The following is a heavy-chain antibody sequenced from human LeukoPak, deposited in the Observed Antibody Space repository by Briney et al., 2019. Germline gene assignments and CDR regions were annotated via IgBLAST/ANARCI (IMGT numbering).Heavy chain of an antibody. CDR3: ARGNYYDSSGLDWFDP. V-gene: IGHV4-30-2*01. CDR1: GGSISSGDYY. CDR2: IYHSGST. D-gene: IGHD3-22*01. J-gene: IGHJ5*02. Sequence: ASETLSLTCTVSGGSISSGDYYWSWIRQPPGKGLEWIGYIYHSGSTYYNPSLKSRVTISVDRSKNQFSLKLSSVTAADTAVYYCARGNYYDSSGLDWFDPWGQGTLVTVSS.